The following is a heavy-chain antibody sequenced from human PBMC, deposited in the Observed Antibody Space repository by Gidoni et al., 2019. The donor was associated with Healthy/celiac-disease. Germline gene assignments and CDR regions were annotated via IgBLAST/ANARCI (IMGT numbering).Heavy chain of an antibody. CDR2: ISSSSIYI. CDR1: GFTFSSSS. CDR3: AREESGGGGSCYSCYYGMDV. Sequence: EVQLVESGGGLVKPGGSLSLSCAASGFTFSSSSIHWVRQAPGQGLEWVSSISSSSIYIYYADSGKGRFTLSRDNAKNSLYLQMNSLSAEDTAVYYCAREESGGGGSCYSCYYGMDVWGQGTTVTVSS. V-gene: IGHV3-21*01. D-gene: IGHD2-15*01. J-gene: IGHJ6*02.